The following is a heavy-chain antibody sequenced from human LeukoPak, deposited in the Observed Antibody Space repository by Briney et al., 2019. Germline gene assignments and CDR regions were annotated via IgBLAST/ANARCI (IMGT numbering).Heavy chain of an antibody. CDR1: AFTFSRYG. J-gene: IGHJ5*02. V-gene: IGHV3-30*02. Sequence: GGSLRLSCAASAFTFSRYGMHWVRQAPGKGLEWVALIRSGGNNKYYADSVKGRFTISRDNSKNTLSLQMNSLRTEDTAVYYCAKDRYGSGSDTPWGQGTLVTVSS. D-gene: IGHD3-10*01. CDR3: AKDRYGSGSDTP. CDR2: IRSGGNNK.